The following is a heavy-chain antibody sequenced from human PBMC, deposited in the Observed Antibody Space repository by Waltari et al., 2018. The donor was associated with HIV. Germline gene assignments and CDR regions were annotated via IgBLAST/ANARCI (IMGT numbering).Heavy chain of an antibody. V-gene: IGHV1-3*01. Sequence: QVQLVQSGAEVKKPGASVKVSCKASGYTFTSYTMHWVRQAPGHSLEWMGWVNVGNGNTKYSQKFKGRVSLTADPSATTANMELRSLRSEDTAVYYCVREWTIERRMDLWGQGTLVTVSS. CDR3: VREWTIERRMDL. D-gene: IGHD1-1*01. J-gene: IGHJ5*02. CDR2: VNVGNGNT. CDR1: GYTFTSYT.